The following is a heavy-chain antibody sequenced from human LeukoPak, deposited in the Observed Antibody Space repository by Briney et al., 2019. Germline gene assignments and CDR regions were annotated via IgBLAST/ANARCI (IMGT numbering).Heavy chain of an antibody. CDR1: GFTFSSYT. CDR2: ISYDGSKK. V-gene: IGHV3-30-3*01. Sequence: GGSLRLSCAASGFTFSSYTMHWVRQAPGKGLEWVAVISYDGSKKYYADSVKGRFTISRDNSKNTLYLQINSLRAEDTAVYYCAREGRYHDSSGYYDPFDYWGQGTLVTVSS. J-gene: IGHJ4*02. CDR3: AREGRYHDSSGYYDPFDY. D-gene: IGHD3-22*01.